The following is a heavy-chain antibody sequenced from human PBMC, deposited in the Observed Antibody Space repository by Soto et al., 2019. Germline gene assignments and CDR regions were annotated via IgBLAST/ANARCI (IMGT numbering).Heavy chain of an antibody. J-gene: IGHJ5*02. V-gene: IGHV4-39*01. CDR3: ARSVFP. CDR1: GDSISSSNYF. Sequence: SETLSLTCTVSGDSISSSNYFWGWIRQPPGKGLEWIGTIFYSGSTYYNPSLKSRITISVDTSKNQFSLRLISVTAADTALYYCARSVFPWGQGTLVTVSS. CDR2: IFYSGST.